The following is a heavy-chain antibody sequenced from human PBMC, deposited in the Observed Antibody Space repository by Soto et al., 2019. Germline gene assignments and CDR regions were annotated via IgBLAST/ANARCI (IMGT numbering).Heavy chain of an antibody. J-gene: IGHJ4*02. Sequence: TGGSLRLSCAAFSFTFSDYAMTWVLQAPGKGLEWVATVGLNGANTRYADSVKGRFTISRDDSRDAVFLQMNNLRLDDTAVYYCAKGSRSGGLYNFDYWGQGTPVTVSS. CDR2: VGLNGANT. D-gene: IGHD3-10*01. CDR3: AKGSRSGGLYNFDY. CDR1: SFTFSDYA. V-gene: IGHV3-23*01.